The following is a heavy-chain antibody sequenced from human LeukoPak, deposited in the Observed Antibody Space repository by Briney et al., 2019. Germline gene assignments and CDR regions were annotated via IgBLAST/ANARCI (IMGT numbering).Heavy chain of an antibody. V-gene: IGHV1-18*01. CDR1: GYTFTSYG. Sequence: GASVKVSCKASGYTFTSYGISWVRQAPGQGLEWMGWISAYSGKTKYAQKLLGGVTMTTDTSTTTAYMELRSLRSDDTAVYYCARDYSYDSSGFPLDYWGQGTLVTVSS. CDR3: ARDYSYDSSGFPLDY. CDR2: ISAYSGKT. J-gene: IGHJ4*02. D-gene: IGHD3-22*01.